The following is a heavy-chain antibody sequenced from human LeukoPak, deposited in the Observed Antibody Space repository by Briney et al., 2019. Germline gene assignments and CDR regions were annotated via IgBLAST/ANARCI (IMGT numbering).Heavy chain of an antibody. V-gene: IGHV1-18*01. J-gene: IGHJ4*02. CDR2: ISAYNGNT. D-gene: IGHD3-22*01. Sequence: ASVKVSCKASGYTFTSYGISWVRQPPGQGLEWMGWISAYNGNTNYAQKLQGRVTMTTDTSTSTAYMELRSLGSDDTAVYYCARGEWNYYDSSGESSSFDYWGQGTLVTASS. CDR3: ARGEWNYYDSSGESSSFDY. CDR1: GYTFTSYG.